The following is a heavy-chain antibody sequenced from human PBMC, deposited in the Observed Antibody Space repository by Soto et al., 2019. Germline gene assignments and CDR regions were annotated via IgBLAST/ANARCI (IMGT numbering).Heavy chain of an antibody. V-gene: IGHV4-59*01. CDR1: GGSISSYY. J-gene: IGHJ6*02. CDR2: IYYSGST. CDR3: ARVTTVTTLDYYYYYGMDV. D-gene: IGHD4-17*01. Sequence: SETLSLTCTVSGGSISSYYWSWIRQPPGKGLEWIGYIYYSGSTNYNPSLKSRVTISVDTSKNQFSLKLSSVTAADTAVYYCARVTTVTTLDYYYYYGMDVWGQGTTVTVSS.